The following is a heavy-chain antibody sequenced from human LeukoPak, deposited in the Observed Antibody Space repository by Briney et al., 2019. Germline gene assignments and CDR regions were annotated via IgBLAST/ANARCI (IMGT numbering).Heavy chain of an antibody. CDR1: GYTLTELS. J-gene: IGHJ4*02. CDR3: ATAYCSSTSCYHFDY. Sequence: ASVKVSCKVSGYTLTELSMHWVRQAPGKGLEWMGGFDPEDGETIYAQKFQGRVTMTEDTSTDTAYMELSSLRSEDTAVYYCATAYCSSTSCYHFDYWGQRTLVTVSS. CDR2: FDPEDGET. V-gene: IGHV1-24*01. D-gene: IGHD2-2*01.